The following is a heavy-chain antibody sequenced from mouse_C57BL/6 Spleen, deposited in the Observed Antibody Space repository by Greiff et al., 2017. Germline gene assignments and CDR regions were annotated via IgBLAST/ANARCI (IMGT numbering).Heavy chain of an antibody. V-gene: IGHV5-17*01. CDR2: ISSGRSTI. J-gene: IGHJ4*01. CDR3: AMREVSRYAMDC. D-gene: IGHD2-2*01. Sequence: EVQVVESGGGLVKPGGSLKLSCAASGFTFSDYGMHWVRQAPEKGLEWVAYISSGRSTIYYADTVKGRFTISRDNAKNTLFLQMTSLRSEDTSMYYCAMREVSRYAMDCWGQGASVTVSS. CDR1: GFTFSDYG.